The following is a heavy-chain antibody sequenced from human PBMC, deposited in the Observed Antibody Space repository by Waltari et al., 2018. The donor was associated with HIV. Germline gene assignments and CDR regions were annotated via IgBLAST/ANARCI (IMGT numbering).Heavy chain of an antibody. Sequence: QVQLQESGPGLVKPSETLSLTCAVSGYSISSGYYWGWIRQPPGKGLEWIGSIYHSGSTYYYPSLESLITISVDTSKNQFSLKLSSVTAADTAVYYCARETNTFHGFDYWGQGTLVTVSS. V-gene: IGHV4-38-2*01. CDR1: GYSISSGYY. CDR2: IYHSGST. CDR3: ARETNTFHGFDY. D-gene: IGHD3-16*01. J-gene: IGHJ4*02.